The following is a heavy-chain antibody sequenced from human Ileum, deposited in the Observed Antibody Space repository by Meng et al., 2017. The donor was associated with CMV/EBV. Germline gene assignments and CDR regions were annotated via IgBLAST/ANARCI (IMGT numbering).Heavy chain of an antibody. CDR3: AREGTLSFSLDS. D-gene: IGHD3-10*01. J-gene: IGHJ4*02. Sequence: WGGSGFTLSNYHMHWVRQAPGKGLEWVAYISYNGGRTYDADSVKGRFTISRDNSKNTVYLQMNSLRADDTAVYYCAREGTLSFSLDSWGQGTLVTVSS. CDR1: GFTLSNYH. V-gene: IGHV3-30*03. CDR2: ISYNGGRT.